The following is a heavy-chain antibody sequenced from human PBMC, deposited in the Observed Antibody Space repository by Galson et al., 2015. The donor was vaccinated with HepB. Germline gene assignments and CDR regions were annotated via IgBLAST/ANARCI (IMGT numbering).Heavy chain of an antibody. Sequence: LRLSCAASGFTFSSYAMHWVRQAPGKGLEWVAVISYDGSNKYYADSVKGRFTISRDNSKNTLYLQMNSLRAEDTAVYYCAREGDTAMASFDYWGQGTLVTVSS. V-gene: IGHV3-30*04. J-gene: IGHJ4*02. CDR3: AREGDTAMASFDY. CDR2: ISYDGSNK. D-gene: IGHD5-18*01. CDR1: GFTFSSYA.